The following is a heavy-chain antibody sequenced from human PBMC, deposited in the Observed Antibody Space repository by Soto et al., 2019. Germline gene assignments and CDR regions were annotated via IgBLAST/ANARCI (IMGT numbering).Heavy chain of an antibody. CDR2: IKSKTDGGTT. CDR3: TTQEQLVHQYSYYYYGMDV. V-gene: IGHV3-15*07. J-gene: IGHJ6*02. CDR1: GFTFSNAW. Sequence: EVQLVESGGGLVKPGGSLRLSCAASGFTFSNAWMNWVRQAPGKGLEWVGRIKSKTDGGTTDYAAPVKGRFTISRDDSKNTLYLQMNSLKTEDTAVYYCTTQEQLVHQYSYYYYGMDVWGQGTTVTVSS. D-gene: IGHD6-6*01.